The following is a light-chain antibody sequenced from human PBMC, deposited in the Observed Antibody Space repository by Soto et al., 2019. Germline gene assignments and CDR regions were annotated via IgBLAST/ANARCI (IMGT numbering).Light chain of an antibody. V-gene: IGKV1-5*01. CDR2: DAS. CDR3: QQYNSHVS. CDR1: ESISIW. J-gene: IGKJ3*01. Sequence: DLQMTQSPSTLSASIGDTVAITCRASESISIWLAWYQQKPGKAPKVLIYDASSLESGVPSRFHGSGSGTEFTLTISSLQPDDFATYYFQQYNSHVSFGPGTKVEIK.